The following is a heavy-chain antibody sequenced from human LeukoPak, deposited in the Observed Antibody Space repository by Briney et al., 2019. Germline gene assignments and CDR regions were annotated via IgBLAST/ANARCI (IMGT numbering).Heavy chain of an antibody. CDR2: IYYSGST. CDR1: GGSVSSGSYY. Sequence: SETLSLTCTVSGGSVSSGSYYWSWIRQPPGKGLEWIGYIYYSGSTKYNPSLKSRVAISVDTSKNQFSLKLSSVTAADTAVYYCARERGYHKLYYFDYWGQGTLVTVSS. V-gene: IGHV4-61*01. J-gene: IGHJ4*02. D-gene: IGHD6-25*01. CDR3: ARERGYHKLYYFDY.